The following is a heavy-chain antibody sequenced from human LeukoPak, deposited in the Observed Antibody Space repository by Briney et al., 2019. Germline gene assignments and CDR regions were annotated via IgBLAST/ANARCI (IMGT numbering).Heavy chain of an antibody. CDR1: GFTFSSYA. V-gene: IGHV3-30*04. D-gene: IGHD2/OR15-2a*01. CDR2: ISYDGSNK. CDR3: ARGPVSH. J-gene: IGHJ4*02. Sequence: GGSLRLSCAASGFTFSSYAIHWVRQAPGKGLEWVAVISYDGSNKYYADSVKGRFTISRDNSKNTLYLQMNSLRAEDTAVYYCARGPVSHWGQGTLVTVSS.